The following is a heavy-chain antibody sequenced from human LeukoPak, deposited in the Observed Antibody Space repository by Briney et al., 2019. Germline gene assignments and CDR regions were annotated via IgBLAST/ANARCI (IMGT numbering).Heavy chain of an antibody. D-gene: IGHD6-19*01. V-gene: IGHV3-48*02. CDR2: ISSSSTTI. J-gene: IGHJ3*02. Sequence: GGSLRLSCVVSGFTFSSYSMNWVRQAPGKGLEWISYISSSSTTIYYADSVKGRFTISRDNAKNSLYLQMNSLRDEDTAVYYCARATISVAYAFDIWGQGTMVTVSS. CDR1: GFTFSSYS. CDR3: ARATISVAYAFDI.